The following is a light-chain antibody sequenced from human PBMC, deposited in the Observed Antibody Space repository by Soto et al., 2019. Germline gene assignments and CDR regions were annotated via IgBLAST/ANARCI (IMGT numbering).Light chain of an antibody. Sequence: QPVLTQPPSVSGAPGQTVTLSCAGGSSNIGAGYDVHWYQQLPGTAPKLLIYGSLKRPSGVPDRFFGSKSGPSASLAITGLQAEDEAYYYCQSYDSRLTGWVFGGGTKLTVL. V-gene: IGLV1-40*01. CDR3: QSYDSRLTGWV. CDR2: GSL. CDR1: SSNIGAGYD. J-gene: IGLJ3*02.